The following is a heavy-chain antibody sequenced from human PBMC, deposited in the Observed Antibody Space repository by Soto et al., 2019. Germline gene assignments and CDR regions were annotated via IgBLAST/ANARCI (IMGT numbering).Heavy chain of an antibody. D-gene: IGHD3-16*01. CDR1: GFTFSSYG. CDR3: ARDLGARGTRNFDY. V-gene: IGHV3-33*01. J-gene: IGHJ4*02. Sequence: QVQLVESGGGVVQPGRSLRLSCAASGFTFSSYGMHWVRQAPGKGLEWVAVIWYDGSNKYYADSVKGRFTISRDNSKNTLYLQMNSVRAEDTAVYYCARDLGARGTRNFDYWGQGTLVTVSS. CDR2: IWYDGSNK.